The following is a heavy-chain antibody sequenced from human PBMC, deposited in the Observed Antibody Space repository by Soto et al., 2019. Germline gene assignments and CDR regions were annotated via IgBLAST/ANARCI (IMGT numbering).Heavy chain of an antibody. V-gene: IGHV1-69*13. D-gene: IGHD1-7*01. J-gene: IGHJ5*02. CDR1: GGTFSSYA. CDR3: ARGITGTTFPQGEPKNWFDP. Sequence: SVKVSCKAPGGTFSSYAISWVRQAPGQGLEWMGGIIPIFGTANYAQKFQGRVTITADESTSTAYMELSSLRSEDTAVYYCARGITGTTFPQGEPKNWFDPWGQRTLVTVSS. CDR2: IIPIFGTA.